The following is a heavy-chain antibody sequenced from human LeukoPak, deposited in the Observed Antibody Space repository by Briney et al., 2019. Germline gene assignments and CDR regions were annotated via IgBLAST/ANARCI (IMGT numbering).Heavy chain of an antibody. J-gene: IGHJ4*02. V-gene: IGHV3-30-3*01. D-gene: IGHD2-15*01. CDR2: ISYDGSNK. Sequence: GGSLRLSCAASGFTFSDAWMSWVRQAPGKGLEWVAVISYDGSNKYYADSVKGRFTISRDNSKNTLYLQMNSLRAEDTAVYYCAREAKSLRVAARGSLDYWGQGTLVTVSS. CDR3: AREAKSLRVAARGSLDY. CDR1: GFTFSDAW.